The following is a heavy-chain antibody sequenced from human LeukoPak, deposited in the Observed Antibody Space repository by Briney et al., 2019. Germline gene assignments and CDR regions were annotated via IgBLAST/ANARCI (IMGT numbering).Heavy chain of an antibody. D-gene: IGHD3-10*01. CDR1: GFTFSNAW. Sequence: GGSLRLSCAASGFTFSNAWMNWVRQAPGKGLEWISYISSGSSSIYYSDSVKGRFTISRDNAMNTLYLQMNSLRAEDTAVYYCANYGSGIYYYYYYMDVWGKGTTVTISS. CDR3: ANYGSGIYYYYYYMDV. CDR2: ISSGSSSI. J-gene: IGHJ6*03. V-gene: IGHV3-48*01.